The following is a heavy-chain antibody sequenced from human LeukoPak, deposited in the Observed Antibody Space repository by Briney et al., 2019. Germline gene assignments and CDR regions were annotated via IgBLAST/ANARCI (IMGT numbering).Heavy chain of an antibody. CDR2: ISNDGGGT. V-gene: IGHV3-74*03. J-gene: IGHJ4*02. CDR3: VRDLNSTPDY. D-gene: IGHD1-7*01. Sequence: GGSLRLSCTASGFTFSNYWMHWVRQGPGKGLVWVSGISNDGGGTTYADSVRGRFTTSRDNAKNTLYLQMNSLGVEDTAVYYCVRDLNSTPDYWGQGTLVTVPS. CDR1: GFTFSNYW.